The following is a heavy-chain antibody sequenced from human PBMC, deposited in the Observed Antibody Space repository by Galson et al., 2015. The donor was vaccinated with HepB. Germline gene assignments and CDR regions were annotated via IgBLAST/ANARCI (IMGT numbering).Heavy chain of an antibody. J-gene: IGHJ4*02. V-gene: IGHV3-30-3*01. Sequence: SLRLSCAASGFTFSSYAVHWVRQAPGKGLEWVAVISYDGSNKYYADSVKGRFTISRDNSKNTLYLQMNSLRAEDTAVYYCARGRDVVVVPAAILFDYWGQGTLVTVSS. D-gene: IGHD2-2*01. CDR2: ISYDGSNK. CDR1: GFTFSSYA. CDR3: ARGRDVVVVPAAILFDY.